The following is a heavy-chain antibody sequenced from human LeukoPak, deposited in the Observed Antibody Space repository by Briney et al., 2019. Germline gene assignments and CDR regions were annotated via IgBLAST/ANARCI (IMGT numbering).Heavy chain of an antibody. CDR3: ARAASYYYGSGSYYKDYYYYYMDV. J-gene: IGHJ6*03. CDR2: IYTSGST. CDR1: GGSISSGSYY. Sequence: SETLSLTCTVSGGSISSGSYYWSWIRQPAGKGLEWIGRIYTSGSTNYNPSLKSRVTISVDTSKDQFSLKLSSVTAADTAVYYCARAASYYYGSGSYYKDYYYYYMDVWGKGTTVTVSS. V-gene: IGHV4-61*02. D-gene: IGHD3-10*01.